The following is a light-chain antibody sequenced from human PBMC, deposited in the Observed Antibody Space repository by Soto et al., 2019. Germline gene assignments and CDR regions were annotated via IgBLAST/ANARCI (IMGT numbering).Light chain of an antibody. Sequence: QSALTQPASVSGSPGQSITISCTGTSSDVGGYNYVSWYQQHPGKAPKLMIYDVSNRPSGVSNRFSGSKSGNTASLTISGLQAEDEADYYCATWDDSLSGVVFGGGTKVTVL. CDR2: DVS. CDR1: SSDVGGYNY. CDR3: ATWDDSLSGVV. V-gene: IGLV2-14*01. J-gene: IGLJ2*01.